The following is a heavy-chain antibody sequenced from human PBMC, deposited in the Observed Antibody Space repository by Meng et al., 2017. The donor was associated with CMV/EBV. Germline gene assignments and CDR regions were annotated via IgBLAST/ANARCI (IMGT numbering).Heavy chain of an antibody. D-gene: IGHD3-22*01. CDR2: IYYSGRT. CDR1: GGSISSYY. V-gene: IGHV4-59*01. J-gene: IGHJ6*02. Sequence: SETLSLTCTVSGGSISSYYWSWIRQPPGKGLEWFGYIYYSGRTNYNPSLKSRVTISVDTPKNQSSLKLSSVTAADTAVYYCARSSYYDSSGYYYLGGMDVWGQGTTVTVSS. CDR3: ARSSYYDSSGYYYLGGMDV.